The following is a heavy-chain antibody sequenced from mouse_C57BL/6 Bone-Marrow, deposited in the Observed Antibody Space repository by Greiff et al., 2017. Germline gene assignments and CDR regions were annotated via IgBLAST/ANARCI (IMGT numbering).Heavy chain of an antibody. V-gene: IGHV14-1*01. CDR3: TTWEMPYGNVRDY. CDR1: GFNIKDYY. CDR2: IDPEDGDT. J-gene: IGHJ2*01. Sequence: VQLQQSGAELVRPGASVKLSCTASGFNIKDYYMHWVKQRPEQGLEWIGRIDPEDGDTEYAPKFQGKATMTADTSSNTAYLQLSSLTSEDTAVYYCTTWEMPYGNVRDYWGQGTTLTVSS. D-gene: IGHD2-1*01.